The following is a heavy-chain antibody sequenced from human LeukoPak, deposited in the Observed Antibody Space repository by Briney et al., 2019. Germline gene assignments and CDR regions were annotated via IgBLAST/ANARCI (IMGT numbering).Heavy chain of an antibody. J-gene: IGHJ4*02. CDR1: GGSISSSSYY. V-gene: IGHV4-39*01. D-gene: IGHD6-19*01. CDR2: IYYSGST. Sequence: SETLSLTCTVSGGSISSSSYYWGWIRQPPGKGLEWIGGIYYSGSTYYNPSLKSRVTISVDTSKNQFSLKLSSVTAADTAVYYCARHKTLAVADYWGQGTLVTVSS. CDR3: ARHKTLAVADY.